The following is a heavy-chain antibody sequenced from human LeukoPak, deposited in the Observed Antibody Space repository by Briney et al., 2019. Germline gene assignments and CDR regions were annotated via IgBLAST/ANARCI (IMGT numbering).Heavy chain of an antibody. CDR3: AKVLASDSSHYDILTGDDAFDI. CDR2: IKQDGSEK. CDR1: GFTFSSYW. Sequence: GGSLKLSCAASGFTFSSYWMSWVRQAPGKGLEWVANIKQDGSEKYYVDSVKGRFTISKDNAKNSLYLQMNSLRAEDTAVYYCAKVLASDSSHYDILTGDDAFDIWGQGTMVTVSS. J-gene: IGHJ3*02. D-gene: IGHD3-9*01. V-gene: IGHV3-7*03.